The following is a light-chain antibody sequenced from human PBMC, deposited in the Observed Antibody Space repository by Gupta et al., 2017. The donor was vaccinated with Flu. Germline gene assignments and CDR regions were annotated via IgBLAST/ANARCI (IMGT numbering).Light chain of an antibody. CDR1: NSDVGGYNY. Sequence: NSDVGGYNYVSWYQQYPGKAPKLMIYEVSKRPSGVPERFSGSKSGNTASLTVSGLQAEDEADYYCSSYAGSSNLVFGGGTKLTGL. CDR2: EVS. J-gene: IGLJ2*01. V-gene: IGLV2-8*01. CDR3: SSYAGSSNLV.